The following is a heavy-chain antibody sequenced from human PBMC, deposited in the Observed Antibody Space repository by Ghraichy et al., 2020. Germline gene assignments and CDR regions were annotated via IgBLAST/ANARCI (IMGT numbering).Heavy chain of an antibody. J-gene: IGHJ4*02. CDR3: ARPFVERAIFASDS. CDR1: GFAFSSYW. Sequence: GESLNISCVGSGFAFSSYWMTWVRQAPGKGLEWVANINQDGTEEYYVDSVKGRFTISRDNAKNSLILQMSSLRSEDTAIYYCARPFVERAIFASDSWGRGTLVTVSS. V-gene: IGHV3-7*03. D-gene: IGHD5-18*01. CDR2: INQDGTEE.